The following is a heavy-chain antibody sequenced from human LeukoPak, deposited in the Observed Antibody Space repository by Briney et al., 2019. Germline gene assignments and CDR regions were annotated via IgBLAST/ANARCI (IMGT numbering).Heavy chain of an antibody. Sequence: SETLSLTCTVSGGSISSSGYYWGWIRQPPGKGLEWIGSIYYSGSTYYNPPLKSRVTISVDTSKNQFSLRLSSVTAADTAVYYCARPLGPGAFDIWGQGTMVTVSS. V-gene: IGHV4-39*01. CDR2: IYYSGST. D-gene: IGHD7-27*01. J-gene: IGHJ3*02. CDR3: ARPLGPGAFDI. CDR1: GGSISSSGYY.